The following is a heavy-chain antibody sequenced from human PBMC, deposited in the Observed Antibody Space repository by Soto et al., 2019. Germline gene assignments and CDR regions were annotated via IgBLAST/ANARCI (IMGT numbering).Heavy chain of an antibody. CDR2: INPSGST. CDR1: GGSFSGNY. V-gene: IGHV4-34*01. D-gene: IGHD1-26*01. Sequence: QVQLQQWGAGLLKPSETLSLTCGVYGGSFSGNYWSWIRQPPGEGLEWIGEINPSGSTNYSPSLKSRATISVDTSKNQFSLKLSSVIAADTAVYYCARGREGGGASWGQGTLVTVSS. CDR3: ARGREGGGAS. J-gene: IGHJ5*02.